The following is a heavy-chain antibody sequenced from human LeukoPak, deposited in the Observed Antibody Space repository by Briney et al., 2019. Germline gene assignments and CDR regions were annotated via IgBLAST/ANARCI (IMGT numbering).Heavy chain of an antibody. CDR1: GGTFSSYA. V-gene: IGHV1-69*13. D-gene: IGHD3-10*01. Sequence: SVKVSCKASGGTFSSYAISWVRQAPGQGLEWMGGIIPIFGTANYAQKFQGRVTITADESTCTAYMELSSLRSEDTAVYYCARDSGYYGSGSYPYWGQGTLVTVSS. CDR2: IIPIFGTA. CDR3: ARDSGYYGSGSYPY. J-gene: IGHJ4*02.